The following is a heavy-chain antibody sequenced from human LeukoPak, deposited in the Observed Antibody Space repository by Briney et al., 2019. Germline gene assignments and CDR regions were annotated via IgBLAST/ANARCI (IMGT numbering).Heavy chain of an antibody. CDR1: GYTFTSYG. Sequence: ASVKVSCKASGYTFTSYGISWVRQAPGQGLEWMGWISAYNGNTNYAQKLQGRVTMTTDTSTSTAYMELRSLRSDDTAVHYCARDEGRYYGSGSYFGDRNFDYWGQGTLVTVSS. CDR2: ISAYNGNT. CDR3: ARDEGRYYGSGSYFGDRNFDY. D-gene: IGHD3-10*01. J-gene: IGHJ4*02. V-gene: IGHV1-18*01.